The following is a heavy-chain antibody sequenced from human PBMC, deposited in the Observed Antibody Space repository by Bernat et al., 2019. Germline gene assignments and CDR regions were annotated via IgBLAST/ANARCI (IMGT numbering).Heavy chain of an antibody. J-gene: IGHJ4*02. CDR3: ARDLGEYSGYDAFDY. CDR2: IGSSGSPI. Sequence: EVQLVESGGGLVQPGGSLRLACAASGFTFSSSEMNWVRQTPGKGLEWVSYIGSSGSPIYYSASVKGRFTISRDNAKNSRYLQMNSLRVEDTAVYYSARDLGEYSGYDAFDYWGQGTLVTVSS. D-gene: IGHD5-12*01. CDR1: GFTFSSSE. V-gene: IGHV3-48*03.